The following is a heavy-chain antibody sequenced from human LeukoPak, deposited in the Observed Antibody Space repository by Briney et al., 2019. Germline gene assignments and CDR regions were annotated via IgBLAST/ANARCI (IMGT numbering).Heavy chain of an antibody. CDR2: ISYDGSNK. D-gene: IGHD3-22*01. CDR3: ARDRIQYYYDSSGYPDY. V-gene: IGHV3-30-3*01. J-gene: IGHJ4*02. Sequence: GRSLRLSCAASGFTFSSYAMHWVRQAPGKGLEWVAVISYDGSNKYYADSVKGRFTISRDNAKNSLYLQMNSLRAEDTAVYYCARDRIQYYYDSSGYPDYWDQGTLVTVSS. CDR1: GFTFSSYA.